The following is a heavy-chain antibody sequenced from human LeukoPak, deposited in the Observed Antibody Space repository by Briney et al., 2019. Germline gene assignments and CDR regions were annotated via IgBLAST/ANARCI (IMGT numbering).Heavy chain of an antibody. CDR3: ARGNANYGDYYFDS. D-gene: IGHD4-17*01. CDR1: GYTFTSYE. V-gene: IGHV1-8*01. Sequence: ASVNVSCKASGYTFTSYEINWVRQAAGQGLEWMGWMNPNSGNTGYAQKFQDRFTMTSNTSISTAYMELSSLRSEDTAVYYCARGNANYGDYYFDSWGQGTLVTVSS. J-gene: IGHJ4*02. CDR2: MNPNSGNT.